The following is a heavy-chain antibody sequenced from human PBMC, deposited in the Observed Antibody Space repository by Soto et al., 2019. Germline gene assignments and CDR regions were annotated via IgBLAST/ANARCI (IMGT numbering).Heavy chain of an antibody. J-gene: IGHJ5*02. CDR3: AKSRDGYNHGLS. CDR2: IRNDGTSK. V-gene: IGHV3-30*02. CDR1: GFTLSSYG. Sequence: PGGSLRLSCAAAGFTLSSYGMHWVRQVPGKGPEWVAIIRNDGTSKYYADSVKGRFTISRDNSKNTLYLQMSSLRAEDTAVYYCAKSRDGYNHGLSWGQGTLVTVSS. D-gene: IGHD5-12*01.